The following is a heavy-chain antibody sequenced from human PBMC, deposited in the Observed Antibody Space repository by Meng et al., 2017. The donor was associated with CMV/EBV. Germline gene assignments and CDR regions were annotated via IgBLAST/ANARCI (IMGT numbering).Heavy chain of an antibody. Sequence: GGSLRPSRKVSGYSSTSYWTGWVRQMPGKGLEWMGIIYPVDSDTRYSPSFQGQVTTSADKSISTAYLQWSSLKASDTAMYYCARHLGPMCSGGSCNSLPSYYGMDVWGQGTTVTVSS. CDR1: GYSSTSYW. D-gene: IGHD2-15*01. V-gene: IGHV5-51*01. CDR3: ARHLGPMCSGGSCNSLPSYYGMDV. J-gene: IGHJ6*02. CDR2: IYPVDSDT.